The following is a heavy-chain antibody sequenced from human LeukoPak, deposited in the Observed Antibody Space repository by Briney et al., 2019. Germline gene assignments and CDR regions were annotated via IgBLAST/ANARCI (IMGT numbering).Heavy chain of an antibody. Sequence: GGSLRLSCAAAGFTFSSYGMNWVRQAPGKGLEWVSSTSGSGGSTYYADSVKGRFTISRDNSKNTLYLQMNSLRAEDTAVYYCAKGGGYEAQYYYYYLDVWGKGTTVTISS. CDR1: GFTFSSYG. D-gene: IGHD5-12*01. V-gene: IGHV3-23*01. J-gene: IGHJ6*03. CDR3: AKGGGYEAQYYYYYLDV. CDR2: TSGSGGST.